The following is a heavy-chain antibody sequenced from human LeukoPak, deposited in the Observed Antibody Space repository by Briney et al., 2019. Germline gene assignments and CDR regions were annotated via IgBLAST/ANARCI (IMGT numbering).Heavy chain of an antibody. D-gene: IGHD3-10*01. J-gene: IGHJ4*02. V-gene: IGHV3-7*03. CDR2: IKQDGSEK. CDR3: ARGGYYGSGSYSN. CDR1: GFTFSSYW. Sequence: PGGSLRLSCAASGFTFSSYWMSWVRQTPGKGLEWVANIKQDGSEKYYVDSVKGRFTISRDNAKNSLYLQMNSLRAEDTAVYYCARGGYYGSGSYSNWGQGTLVTVSS.